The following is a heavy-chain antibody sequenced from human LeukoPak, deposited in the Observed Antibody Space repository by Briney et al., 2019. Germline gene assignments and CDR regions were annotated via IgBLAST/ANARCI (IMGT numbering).Heavy chain of an antibody. V-gene: IGHV4-39*01. CDR2: IYYSGST. CDR3: ARAPVGTTDGGGFDY. CDR1: SGSISSSSFY. J-gene: IGHJ4*02. D-gene: IGHD1-26*01. Sequence: PSETLSLTCSVSSGSISSSSFYWGWIRQPPGKGLEWIGSIYYSGSTYYNPSLKSRFTISVDASKNQFSLMLISVTAADTAVYYCARAPVGTTDGGGFDYWGQGTLVTVSS.